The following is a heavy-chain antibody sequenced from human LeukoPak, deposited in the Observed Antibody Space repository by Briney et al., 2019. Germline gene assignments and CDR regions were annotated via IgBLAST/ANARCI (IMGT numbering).Heavy chain of an antibody. Sequence: GGSLRLSCAASGFTFSSYEMNRVRQAPGKGLEWVSYISSSGTSIYFADSVKGRFTISRDNAKNSLYLQMNSLRADDTAVYYCARRYCSSTSCLIDYWGQGTLVTVSS. CDR1: GFTFSSYE. CDR2: ISSSGTSI. J-gene: IGHJ4*02. D-gene: IGHD2-2*01. V-gene: IGHV3-48*03. CDR3: ARRYCSSTSCLIDY.